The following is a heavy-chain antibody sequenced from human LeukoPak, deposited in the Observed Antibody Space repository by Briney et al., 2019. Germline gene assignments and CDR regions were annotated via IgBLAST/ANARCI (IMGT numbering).Heavy chain of an antibody. J-gene: IGHJ5*02. CDR3: ARHGGYCSSTSCYLYNWFDP. CDR2: IYPGDSDT. D-gene: IGHD2-2*01. Sequence: GESLKISCKGSGYSFTSYWIGWVRQMPGKGLEWKGIIYPGDSDTRYSPSFQGQVTISADKSISTAYLQWSSLKASDTAMYYCARHGGYCSSTSCYLYNWFDPWGQGTLVTVSS. CDR1: GYSFTSYW. V-gene: IGHV5-51*01.